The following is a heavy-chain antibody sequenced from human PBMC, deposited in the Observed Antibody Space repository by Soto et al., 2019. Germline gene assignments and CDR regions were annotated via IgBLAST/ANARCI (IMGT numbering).Heavy chain of an antibody. CDR3: AREYNWNERYYGMDV. V-gene: IGHV1-69*13. CDR2: IIPIFGTA. CDR1: GGTFSSYA. Sequence: SVKVSCKASGGTFSSYAISWVRQAPGQGLEWMGGIIPIFGTANYAQKFQGRVTITADESTSTAYMELSSLRSEDTAVYYCAREYNWNERYYGMDVWGQGTTVTVSS. D-gene: IGHD1-20*01. J-gene: IGHJ6*02.